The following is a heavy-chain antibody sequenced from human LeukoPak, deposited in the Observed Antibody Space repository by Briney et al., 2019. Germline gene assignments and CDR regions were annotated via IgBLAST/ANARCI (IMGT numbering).Heavy chain of an antibody. Sequence: GGSLRLSCAASGFTFSSYGMSWVRQAPGKGLEWVSTIGGSGGGTYYADSVKGRFTISRDNSKNTLYLQMNSLRAEDTAVYYCAKGPWLAYPYYFDYWGQGTLVTVSS. CDR1: GFTFSSYG. CDR3: AKGPWLAYPYYFDY. D-gene: IGHD6-19*01. J-gene: IGHJ4*02. V-gene: IGHV3-23*01. CDR2: IGGSGGGT.